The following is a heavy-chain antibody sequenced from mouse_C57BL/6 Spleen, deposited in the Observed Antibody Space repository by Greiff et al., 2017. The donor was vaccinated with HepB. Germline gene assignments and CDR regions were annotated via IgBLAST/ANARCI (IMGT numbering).Heavy chain of an antibody. CDR2: ISTYYGDA. Sequence: VKLMESGPELVRPGVSVKISCKGSGYTFTDYAMHWVKQSHAKSLEWIGVISTYYGDASYNQKFKDKATMTVDKSSSTAYMELARLTSEDSAVYYCARGILRYPAWFAYWGQGTLVTVSA. CDR3: ARGILRYPAWFAY. D-gene: IGHD1-1*01. J-gene: IGHJ3*01. CDR1: GYTFTDYA. V-gene: IGHV1-67*01.